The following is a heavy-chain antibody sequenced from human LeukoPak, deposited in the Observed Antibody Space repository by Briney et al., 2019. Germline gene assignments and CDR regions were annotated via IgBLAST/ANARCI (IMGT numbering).Heavy chain of an antibody. CDR3: AGSIAVAGTIDY. J-gene: IGHJ4*02. Sequence: PGGSLRLSCAASGFTFNIYTMHWVRQAPGKGLEWVAVIWYDGSNKYYADSVKGRFTITRDNSKNTLYLQMNSLRVEDTAVYYCAGSIAVAGTIDYWGQGNLVTVSS. V-gene: IGHV3-33*08. CDR2: IWYDGSNK. D-gene: IGHD6-19*01. CDR1: GFTFNIYT.